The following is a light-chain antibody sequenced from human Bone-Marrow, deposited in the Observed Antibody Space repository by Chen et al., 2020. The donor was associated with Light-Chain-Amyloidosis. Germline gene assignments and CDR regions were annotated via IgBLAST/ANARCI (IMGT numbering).Light chain of an antibody. V-gene: IGLV3-21*02. J-gene: IGLJ3*02. CDR2: DDS. Sequence: SYVLTQPSSVSVAPGQTATIACGGNNIGSTSVHWYQQTPGQAPLLVVYDDSDRPSGIPERLSGSNSGNTAPLTSSRVEAGDEADYYCQVCDRSSDRPVFGGGTKLTVL. CDR1: NIGSTS. CDR3: QVCDRSSDRPV.